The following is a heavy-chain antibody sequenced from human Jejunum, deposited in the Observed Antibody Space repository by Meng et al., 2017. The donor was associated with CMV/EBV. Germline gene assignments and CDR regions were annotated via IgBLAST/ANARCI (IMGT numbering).Heavy chain of an antibody. CDR1: GYSISSGYY. Sequence: SGYSISSGYYWVWIRQPPGEGLEWIGWIFHSGSAYYSPSLRSRVTMSVDTSRNHLSLKLTSVTAADTAFYYCARVSGRDYGGDDYWGQGTLVTVSS. J-gene: IGHJ4*02. V-gene: IGHV4-38-2*02. D-gene: IGHD4-17*01. CDR3: ARVSGRDYGGDDY. CDR2: IFHSGSA.